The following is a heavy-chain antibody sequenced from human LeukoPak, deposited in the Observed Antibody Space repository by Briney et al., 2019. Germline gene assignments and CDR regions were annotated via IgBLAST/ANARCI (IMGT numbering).Heavy chain of an antibody. V-gene: IGHV3-23*01. CDR2: ISGSGGST. CDR3: AKDLRTGDVTFGGVNGMDV. Sequence: RAGGSLRLSCAASGFTFSSYAMSWVRQAPGKGLEWVSAISGSGGSTYYADSVKGRFTISRDNSKNTLYLQMNSLRAEDTAVYYCAKDLRTGDVTFGGVNGMDVWGQGTTVTVSS. D-gene: IGHD3-16*01. J-gene: IGHJ6*02. CDR1: GFTFSSYA.